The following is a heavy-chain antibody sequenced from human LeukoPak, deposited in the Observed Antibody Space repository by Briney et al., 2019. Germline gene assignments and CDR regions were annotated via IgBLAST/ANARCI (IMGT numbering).Heavy chain of an antibody. V-gene: IGHV4-38-2*01. D-gene: IGHD3-22*01. Sequence: SETLSLTCAVSVYSISSGHYWGWIRQPPGKGLEWIGSIHHSGSTYHDSSLKSRVTISVDTSKNQFSLRLSSVTAADTAVHYCTRHTYFYDSPGAYYFDYWGQGTLVTVSS. CDR1: VYSISSGHY. J-gene: IGHJ4*02. CDR3: TRHTYFYDSPGAYYFDY. CDR2: IHHSGST.